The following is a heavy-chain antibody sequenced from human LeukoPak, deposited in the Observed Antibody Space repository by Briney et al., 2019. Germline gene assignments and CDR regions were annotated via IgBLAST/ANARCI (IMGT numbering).Heavy chain of an antibody. CDR1: GGSISIYY. CDR2: VYASGST. J-gene: IGHJ4*02. Sequence: PSGTLSLTCTVSGGSISIYYWSWIRQTAGKGLERIGRVYASGSTNYNPSFRSRVAISVDKSKTQFSLKLSSVTAADTAVYYCARARDFDFWGQGTLVTVSS. CDR3: ARARDFDF. V-gene: IGHV4-4*07.